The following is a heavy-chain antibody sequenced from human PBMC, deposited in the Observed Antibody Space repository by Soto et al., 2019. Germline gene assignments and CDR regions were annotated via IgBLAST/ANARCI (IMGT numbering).Heavy chain of an antibody. Sequence: PGGSLRLSCAASGFTFSSYSMNWVRQAPGKGLEWVSSISSSSSYIYYADSVKGRFTISRDNAKNSLYLQMNSLRAEDTAVYYCAVDFWSGYYDDYWGQGTLVTVSS. CDR2: ISSSSSYI. V-gene: IGHV3-21*01. J-gene: IGHJ4*02. D-gene: IGHD3-3*01. CDR3: AVDFWSGYYDDY. CDR1: GFTFSSYS.